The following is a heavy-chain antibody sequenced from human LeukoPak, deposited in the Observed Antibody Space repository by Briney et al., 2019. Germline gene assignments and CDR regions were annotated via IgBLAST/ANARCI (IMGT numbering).Heavy chain of an antibody. CDR2: IYYSGST. CDR3: ARHRKTAGNFDY. D-gene: IGHD1-1*01. CDR1: GGSISSYY. V-gene: IGHV4-59*08. J-gene: IGHJ4*02. Sequence: SETLSLTCTVSGGSISSYYWSWIRQPPGKGLEGSGYIYYSGSTNNNPSLKSRLTISVDTSKTQFSLKLSSVTAADTAVYYCARHRKTAGNFDYWGQGTLVTVSS.